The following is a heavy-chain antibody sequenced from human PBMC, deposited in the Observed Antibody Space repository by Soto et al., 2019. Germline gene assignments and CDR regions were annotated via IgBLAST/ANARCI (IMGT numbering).Heavy chain of an antibody. J-gene: IGHJ4*02. CDR3: ARDLRSLGVYDYDYFGY. CDR2: ISSSGSTI. D-gene: IGHD5-12*01. Sequence: QVQLVESGGGLVKPGGSLRLSCAASGFTFSDYYMSWIRQAPGKGLEWVSSISSSGSTIYYADSVKGRFTISRANAKNFLYLKMNSLRAEDTAVYYCARDLRSLGVYDYDYFGYWGQGTLVTVSS. V-gene: IGHV3-11*01. CDR1: GFTFSDYY.